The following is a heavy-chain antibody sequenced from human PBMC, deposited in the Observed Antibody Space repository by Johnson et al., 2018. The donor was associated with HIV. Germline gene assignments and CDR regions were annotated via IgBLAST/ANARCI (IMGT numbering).Heavy chain of an antibody. J-gene: IGHJ3*02. Sequence: EQLVESGGVVVQPGGSLRLSCAASGFTFDDYDMTWVRQPPGKGLEWVSGLNWHGGSKGYAESVKGRFTIASDNAKNSLYLQMNSLRAEDTAVYYCAREVRGPRGGFDIWGQGTMVTVSS. CDR2: LNWHGGSK. CDR1: GFTFDDYD. V-gene: IGHV3-20*04. D-gene: IGHD3-10*01. CDR3: AREVRGPRGGFDI.